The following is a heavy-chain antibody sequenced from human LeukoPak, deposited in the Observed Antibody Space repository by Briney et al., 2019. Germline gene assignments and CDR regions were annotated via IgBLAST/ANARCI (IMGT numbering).Heavy chain of an antibody. CDR3: ARDRDYGEFDP. J-gene: IGHJ5*02. D-gene: IGHD4-17*01. CDR1: VYTFTSYD. V-gene: IGHV1-8*01. CDR2: MNPNSGNT. Sequence: ASVKVSCKASVYTFTSYDINWVRQAPGQGLEWMGWMNPNSGNTGYAQKFQGRVTMTRNTSISTAYMELSSLRSDDTAVYYCARDRDYGEFDPWGQGTLVTVSS.